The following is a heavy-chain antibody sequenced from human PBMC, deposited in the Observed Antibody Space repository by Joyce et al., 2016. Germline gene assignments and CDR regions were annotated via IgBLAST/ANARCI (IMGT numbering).Heavy chain of an antibody. J-gene: IGHJ4*02. CDR2: LSSSSSYI. D-gene: IGHD2-8*01. CDR1: GFTFSSYS. CDR3: ARSSYTNGIFDY. Sequence: EVQLVASGGGLVKPGGSLRLSCAASGFTFSSYSMSWVRQAPGKGLEWVSSLSSSSSYIKYTDSVKGRFTISRDNAKNSLYLQMNSLRVEDTAVYYCARSSYTNGIFDYWGPGSLVTVSS. V-gene: IGHV3-21*01.